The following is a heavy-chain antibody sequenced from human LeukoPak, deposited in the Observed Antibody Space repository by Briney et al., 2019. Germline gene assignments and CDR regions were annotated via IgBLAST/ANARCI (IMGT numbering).Heavy chain of an antibody. J-gene: IGHJ4*02. V-gene: IGHV1-18*01. Sequence: ASVKVSCKASGYTFTSYGISWVRQAPEQGLEWMGWISAYNGNTNYAQKLQGRVTMTTDTSTSTAYMELRSLRSDDTAVYYCARDLEVVAATPFDYWGQGTLVTVSS. CDR1: GYTFTSYG. CDR2: ISAYNGNT. CDR3: ARDLEVVAATPFDY. D-gene: IGHD2-15*01.